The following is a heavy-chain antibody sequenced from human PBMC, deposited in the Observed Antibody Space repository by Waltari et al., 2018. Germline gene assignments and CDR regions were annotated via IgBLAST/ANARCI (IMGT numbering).Heavy chain of an antibody. V-gene: IGHV4-38-2*02. CDR1: GYSISSGYY. CDR3: ARRPDSGSYYYYYYYMDV. CDR2: IYHSGST. D-gene: IGHD1-26*01. J-gene: IGHJ6*03. Sequence: QVQLQESGPGLVKPSETLSLTCTVSGYSISSGYYWGWTRQPPGKGLEWIGSIYHSGSTYYNPSLKSRVTISVDTSKNQFSLKLSSVTAADTAVYYCARRPDSGSYYYYYYYMDVWGKGTTVTISS.